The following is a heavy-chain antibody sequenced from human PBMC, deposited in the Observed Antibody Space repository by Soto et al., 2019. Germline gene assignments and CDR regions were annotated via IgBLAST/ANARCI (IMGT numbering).Heavy chain of an antibody. Sequence: EVHLLESGGGFLQPGGSLRLSCAASGFSFSIFAMNWVRQAPGKGLEWVSTISSGGGTTLYADSVKGRFTISRDNSKNTVSLQMNSLRAEDTAVYYCAKDSDSGVIIYYFDYWGQGTLVTVSS. CDR2: ISSGGGTT. CDR1: GFSFSIFA. V-gene: IGHV3-23*01. J-gene: IGHJ4*02. D-gene: IGHD3-10*01. CDR3: AKDSDSGVIIYYFDY.